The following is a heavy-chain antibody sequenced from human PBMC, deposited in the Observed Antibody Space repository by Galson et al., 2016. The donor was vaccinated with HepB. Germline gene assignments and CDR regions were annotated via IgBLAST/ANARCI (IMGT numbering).Heavy chain of an antibody. V-gene: IGHV1-69*11. J-gene: IGHJ1*01. CDR2: IIPVLDTA. CDR1: GGTFSTSS. Sequence: SVKVSCKVSGGTFSTSSINWVRQAPGQGLEWLGQIIPVLDTAKYAERFLGRVTITADESTGTVYMKLSSLRSEDSAVYYCARGYDDSGYYYHYFQYWGQGTLVTVSS. CDR3: ARGYDDSGYYYHYFQY. D-gene: IGHD3-22*01.